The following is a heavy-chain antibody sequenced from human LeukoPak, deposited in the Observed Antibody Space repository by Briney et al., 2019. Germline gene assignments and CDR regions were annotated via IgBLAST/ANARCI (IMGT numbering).Heavy chain of an antibody. Sequence: SGESLKISCNGSGYSFTSYWIGWVRQMPGKGLEWMGIIYPGDSDTRYSPSFQGQVTISADKSISTAYLQWSSLKASDTAMYYCARSCRDGYRDFDYWGQGTLVTVSS. D-gene: IGHD5-24*01. CDR1: GYSFTSYW. V-gene: IGHV5-51*01. CDR2: IYPGDSDT. CDR3: ARSCRDGYRDFDY. J-gene: IGHJ4*02.